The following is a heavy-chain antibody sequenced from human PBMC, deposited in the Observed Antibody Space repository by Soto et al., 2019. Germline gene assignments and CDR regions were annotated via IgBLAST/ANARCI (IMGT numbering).Heavy chain of an antibody. CDR1: VVTFSNYA. J-gene: IGHJ4*02. D-gene: IGHD3-10*01. CDR2: LSGSGGTT. CDR3: AKQRADYGSGADTFYFDS. V-gene: IGHV3-23*01. Sequence: GGSLSLSCTFSVVTFSNYAMNWVRQAPGKGLEWVSSLSGSGGTTYYADSVKGRFIISRDNSKNTLYLLMNSLRAEDTALYYCAKQRADYGSGADTFYFDSWGQGAMVTVSS.